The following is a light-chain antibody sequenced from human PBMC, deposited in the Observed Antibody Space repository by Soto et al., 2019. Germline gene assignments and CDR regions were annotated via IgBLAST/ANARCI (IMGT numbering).Light chain of an antibody. CDR2: EVS. Sequence: QSALTQPASVSGSPGQSITISCTGTSSDVGGYKYVSWYQQHPGKAPKVMIYEVSNRPSGVSNRFSGSKSGNTASLTISGLQAEDEADYYCSSYTDSSNYVFGTGTKVTVL. CDR3: SSYTDSSNYV. CDR1: SSDVGGYKY. J-gene: IGLJ1*01. V-gene: IGLV2-14*01.